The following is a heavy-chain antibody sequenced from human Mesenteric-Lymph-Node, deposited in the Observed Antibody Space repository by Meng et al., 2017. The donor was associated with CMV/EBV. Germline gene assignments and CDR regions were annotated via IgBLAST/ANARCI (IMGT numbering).Heavy chain of an antibody. Sequence: GESLKISCQVSGDSFTSYWIAWVRQRPGKGLEWMGFIFPGDSDTIYSPSFPGQVTISVDKSISTAYVQLHNPKASDTGIYCCARRMVGSNWEVGSFYYYYGFDVWGQGTTVTVSS. V-gene: IGHV5-51*01. CDR1: GDSFTSYW. D-gene: IGHD7-27*01. CDR3: ARRMVGSNWEVGSFYYYYGFDV. J-gene: IGHJ6*02. CDR2: IFPGDSDT.